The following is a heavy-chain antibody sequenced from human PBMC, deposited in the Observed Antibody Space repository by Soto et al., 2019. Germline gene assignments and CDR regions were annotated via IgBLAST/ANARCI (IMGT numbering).Heavy chain of an antibody. CDR1: GFIFDDYA. Sequence: EVQLVESGGGLVQPGRSLRLSWAASGFIFDDYAMHWVRQAPGKGLEWVSGISWNSGSIGYADSVKGRFTISRDNAKNSLYLQMNSLRAEDTALYYCVKDIRFGYKGEGGWFDPWGQGTLVTVSS. CDR3: VKDIRFGYKGEGGWFDP. CDR2: ISWNSGSI. J-gene: IGHJ5*02. V-gene: IGHV3-9*01. D-gene: IGHD3-10*01.